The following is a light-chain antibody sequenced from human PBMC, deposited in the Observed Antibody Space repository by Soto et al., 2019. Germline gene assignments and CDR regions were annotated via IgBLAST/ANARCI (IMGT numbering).Light chain of an antibody. CDR2: GAS. V-gene: IGKV3-20*01. CDR1: QSVSSSY. Sequence: IVLTQSPGTLSLSPGERATLSCIASQSVSSSYLAWYQQKPGQAPRLLIYGASSRATGIPDRFSGSGSGTDFTLTISRLEPEDFAVYYCQQYGSSSWTFGQGTKVDIK. J-gene: IGKJ1*01. CDR3: QQYGSSSWT.